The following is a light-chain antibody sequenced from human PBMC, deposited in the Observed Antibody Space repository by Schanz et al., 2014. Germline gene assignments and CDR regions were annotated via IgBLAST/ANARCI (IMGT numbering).Light chain of an antibody. CDR2: AAS. Sequence: DIQMTQSPSSLSASVGDRVTITCRASQSIGRYLCWYQQKPGKAPNLLIYAASNLQSGVASRFSGSGSGTDFTLIISSLQPDDFATYYCQQSHSIPRTFGQGTKLEI. J-gene: IGKJ2*01. CDR1: QSIGRY. CDR3: QQSHSIPRT. V-gene: IGKV1-39*01.